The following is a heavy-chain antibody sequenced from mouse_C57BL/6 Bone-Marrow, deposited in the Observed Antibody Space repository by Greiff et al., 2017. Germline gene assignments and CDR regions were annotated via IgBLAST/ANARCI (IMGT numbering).Heavy chain of an antibody. CDR2: INPNYGTT. J-gene: IGHJ4*01. Sequence: EVKVVESGPELVKPGASVKISCKASGYSFTDYNMNWVKQSNGKSLEWIGVINPNYGTTSYNQKFKGKATLTVDQSSSIAYMQLNSLTSEDSAVYYCARGYDYDYAMDYWGQGTSVTGSS. CDR1: GYSFTDYN. CDR3: ARGYDYDYAMDY. D-gene: IGHD2-4*01. V-gene: IGHV1-39*01.